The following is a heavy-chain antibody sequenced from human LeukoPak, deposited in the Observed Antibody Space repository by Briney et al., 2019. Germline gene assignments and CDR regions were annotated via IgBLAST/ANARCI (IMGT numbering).Heavy chain of an antibody. D-gene: IGHD4-17*01. CDR1: GSPMRSYY. J-gene: IGHJ4*02. V-gene: IGHV4-59*08. CDR3: AKMGNPATVTADY. CDR2: ISYSGST. Sequence: SQTLSLTCTVSGSPMRSYYWSWIRQPPGKGLEWIGYISYSGSTIYNPSLKSRVTISVDTSENQFSLKLNSVTAADTAVYYCAKMGNPATVTADYWGQGTLVTVSS.